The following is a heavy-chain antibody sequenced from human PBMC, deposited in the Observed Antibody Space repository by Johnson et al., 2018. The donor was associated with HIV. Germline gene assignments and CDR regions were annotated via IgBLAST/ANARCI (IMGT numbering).Heavy chain of an antibody. Sequence: QVQLVESGGGLVQPGRSLRLSCAASGFTFSNYAMHWVRQVPGKGLEWVAIISFDGSNEYYVDSVKGRFTISRDNSKNTLYLQMNSLRAEDTAVYYCARVSSSSLGAFDIWGQGTMVTVSS. CDR1: GFTFSNYA. CDR2: ISFDGSNE. D-gene: IGHD6-6*01. V-gene: IGHV3-30-3*01. CDR3: ARVSSSSLGAFDI. J-gene: IGHJ3*02.